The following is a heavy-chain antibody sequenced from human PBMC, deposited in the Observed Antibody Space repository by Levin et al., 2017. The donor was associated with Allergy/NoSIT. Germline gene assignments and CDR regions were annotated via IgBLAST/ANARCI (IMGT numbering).Heavy chain of an antibody. V-gene: IGHV4-59*01. D-gene: IGHD3-22*01. Sequence: SETLSLTCSVSGGSINNYYWSWIRQPPGKGLEWIGYVYYSGSTRYNPSLKSRVTISVDTSKNQFSLKLSSVSTADTAVYYCARDRSQIGGDGSHYDYGMDAWGQGTTVTVSS. CDR3: ARDRSQIGGDGSHYDYGMDA. J-gene: IGHJ6*02. CDR2: VYYSGST. CDR1: GGSINNYY.